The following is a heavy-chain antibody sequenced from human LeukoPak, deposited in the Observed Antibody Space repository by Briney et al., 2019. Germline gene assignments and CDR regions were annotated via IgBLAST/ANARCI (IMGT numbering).Heavy chain of an antibody. CDR2: IGSKTKNYAT. V-gene: IGHV3-73*01. J-gene: IGHJ4*02. CDR1: GFTFSGSD. Sequence: GGSLRLSCAASGFTFSGSDMHWVRQASGEGLEWVGRIGSKTKNYATAYAASVKGRFTISRDDSENTAYLQMNSLKIEDTAVYYCTTYRTGHYWGQGALVTVSS. CDR3: TTYRTGHY. D-gene: IGHD1-1*01.